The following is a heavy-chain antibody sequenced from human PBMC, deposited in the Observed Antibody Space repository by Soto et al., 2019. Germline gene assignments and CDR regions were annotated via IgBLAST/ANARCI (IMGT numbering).Heavy chain of an antibody. CDR1: GFSVSNNY. Sequence: GGSLRLSCAASGFSVSNNYMTWVRQAPGKGLEWVSIIYSGGSTYYSESVKGRTTISRDNPKNTLYLQMNSLRAEDTAVYYCAKPLGSDSSGYSPTWFDPWGQGTLVTVSS. CDR2: IYSGGST. J-gene: IGHJ5*02. CDR3: AKPLGSDSSGYSPTWFDP. V-gene: IGHV3-66*02. D-gene: IGHD3-22*01.